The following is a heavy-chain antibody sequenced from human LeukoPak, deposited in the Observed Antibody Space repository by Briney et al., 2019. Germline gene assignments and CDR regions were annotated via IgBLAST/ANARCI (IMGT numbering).Heavy chain of an antibody. CDR3: ARQWGWFPSGWWLDTLDV. D-gene: IGHD6-19*01. CDR2: IKQDGSEK. J-gene: IGHJ3*01. Sequence: PGGSLRLSCAASGFTFSSYWMSWVRQAPGKGLEWVANIKQDGSEKYYVDSVKGRFTISRDNAKNSMYLQIDCLRAEDTALYYCARQWGWFPSGWWLDTLDVWGHGSMVIVSS. V-gene: IGHV3-7*01. CDR1: GFTFSSYW.